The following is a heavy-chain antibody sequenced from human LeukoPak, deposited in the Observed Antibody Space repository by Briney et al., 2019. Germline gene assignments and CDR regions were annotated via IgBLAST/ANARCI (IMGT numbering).Heavy chain of an antibody. V-gene: IGHV1-18*01. CDR3: ARGGVAPRGPYYYSYMDV. J-gene: IGHJ6*03. D-gene: IGHD3-10*01. Sequence: EASVNVSCKASGHTFTSYGISWVRQAPGQGLEGMGWISAYNGNTNYVQELQGRVTMTTHTSTSTAYMQLRSLRSDDTAVYYCARGGVAPRGPYYYSYMDVWGKETTVTVSS. CDR1: GHTFTSYG. CDR2: ISAYNGNT.